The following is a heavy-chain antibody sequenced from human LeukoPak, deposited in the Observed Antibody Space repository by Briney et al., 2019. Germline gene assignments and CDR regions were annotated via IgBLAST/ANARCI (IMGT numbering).Heavy chain of an antibody. J-gene: IGHJ4*02. CDR1: GDSISSYY. Sequence: PSETLSLTCTVSGDSISSYYFSWLRQPPGKGLECIGYVFYSGSTNYNPSLKSRVTISLDTSKNQFSLKLNSVTAADTAVYYCASGSSGWYYFDYWGQGTLVTVSS. CDR3: ASGSSGWYYFDY. D-gene: IGHD6-19*01. CDR2: VFYSGST. V-gene: IGHV4-59*01.